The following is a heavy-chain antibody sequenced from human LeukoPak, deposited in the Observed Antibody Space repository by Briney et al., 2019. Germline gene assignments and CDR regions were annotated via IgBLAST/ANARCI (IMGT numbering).Heavy chain of an antibody. CDR3: AREVDTGLANLSDAFDI. V-gene: IGHV1-69*05. D-gene: IGHD5-18*01. CDR1: GGTFSSSA. CDR2: ILPVFGTP. Sequence: GASVKVSCKASGGTFSSSAIGWVRQAPGQGLEWMGGILPVFGTPNYAQNFQGRLTITTDISTRTAYMELTSLKSEDTAVYYCAREVDTGLANLSDAFDIWGQGTLVTVSS. J-gene: IGHJ3*02.